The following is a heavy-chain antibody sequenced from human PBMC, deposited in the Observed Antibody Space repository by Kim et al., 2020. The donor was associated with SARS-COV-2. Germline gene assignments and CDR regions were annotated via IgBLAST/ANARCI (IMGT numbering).Heavy chain of an antibody. CDR1: GGSFSGYY. D-gene: IGHD1-26*01. CDR3: ARDPRGIVGATWFDP. J-gene: IGHJ5*02. V-gene: IGHV4-34*01. CDR2: INHSGST. Sequence: SETLSLTCAVYGGSFSGYYWSWIRQPPGKGLEWIGEINHSGSTNYNPSLKSRVTISVDTSKNQFSLKLSSVTAADTAVYYCARDPRGIVGATWFDPWGQGTLVTVSS.